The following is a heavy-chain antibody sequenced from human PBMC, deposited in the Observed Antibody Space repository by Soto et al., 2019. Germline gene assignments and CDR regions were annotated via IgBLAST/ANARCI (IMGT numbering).Heavy chain of an antibody. J-gene: IGHJ4*02. V-gene: IGHV4-34*01. CDR3: ARGKLSDYVWGSYRYHFDY. CDR1: GGSLSGYY. CDR2: INHSGST. Sequence: SETLSLPCAVYGGSLSGYYWSWIRQPPGKGLEWIGEINHSGSTNYNPSLKSRVTISVDTSKNQFSLKLSSVTAADTAVYYCARGKLSDYVWGSYRYHFDYWGQGTVVTVSS. D-gene: IGHD3-16*02.